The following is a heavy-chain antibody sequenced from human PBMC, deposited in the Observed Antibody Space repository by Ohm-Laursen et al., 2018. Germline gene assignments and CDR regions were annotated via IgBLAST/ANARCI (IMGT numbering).Heavy chain of an antibody. V-gene: IGHV3-23*01. J-gene: IGHJ4*02. CDR1: GFTFSSYA. Sequence: SLRLSSAASGFTFSSYAMSWVRQAPGKGLEWVSAISHSGDSTYYADSVKGRFTISRDNSKNTLYLQMNSLRAEDTAVYYCGKDWALGNSPFDYWGQGTLVTVSS. CDR2: ISHSGDST. CDR3: GKDWALGNSPFDY. D-gene: IGHD4-23*01.